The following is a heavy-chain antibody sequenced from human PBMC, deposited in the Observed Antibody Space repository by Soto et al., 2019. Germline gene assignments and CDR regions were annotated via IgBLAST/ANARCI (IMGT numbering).Heavy chain of an antibody. V-gene: IGHV3-9*01. CDR2: ISWNSGSI. CDR3: AKDKVWFGRDGFDY. CDR1: GFTFDDYA. D-gene: IGHD3-10*01. J-gene: IGHJ4*02. Sequence: PGGSLRLSCAASGFTFDDYAMHWVRQAPGKGLEWVSGISWNSGSIGYADSVKGRFTISRDNAKNSLYLQMNSLRAEDTALYYCAKDKVWFGRDGFDYWGQGTLVTVSS.